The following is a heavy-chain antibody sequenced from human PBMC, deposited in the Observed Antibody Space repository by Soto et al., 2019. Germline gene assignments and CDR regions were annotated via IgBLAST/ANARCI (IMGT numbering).Heavy chain of an antibody. D-gene: IGHD2-15*01. V-gene: IGHV1-2*04. Sequence: ASVKVSCKASGYTFTSYGISWVRQAPGQGLEWMGWISPNSGDTNYAQKFQGWVTMTRDTSISTAYMKLSRLRSDDTAVYYCARQIGGGSFNSYYYYYGMDVWGQGTTVTVSS. CDR3: ARQIGGGSFNSYYYYYGMDV. CDR2: ISPNSGDT. CDR1: GYTFTSYG. J-gene: IGHJ6*02.